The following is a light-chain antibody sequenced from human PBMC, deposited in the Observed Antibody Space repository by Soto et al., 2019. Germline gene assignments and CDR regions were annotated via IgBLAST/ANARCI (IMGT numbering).Light chain of an antibody. CDR3: QQYSTYWT. Sequence: DIQMTQSPTTLSASVGDRVTITCRASQSISTWLAWYQQKAGKAPKLLIYKASILESGVPSRFSGSGSGTEFTLTSSSLQPDDFATYYCQQYSTYWTFGQGTKVEIK. CDR1: QSISTW. CDR2: KAS. J-gene: IGKJ1*01. V-gene: IGKV1-5*03.